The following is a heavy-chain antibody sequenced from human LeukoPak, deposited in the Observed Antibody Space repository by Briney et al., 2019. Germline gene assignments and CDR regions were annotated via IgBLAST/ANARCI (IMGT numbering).Heavy chain of an antibody. D-gene: IGHD2-8*01. Sequence: GGSLRLSCAASGFTFSNNAMHWVRQAPGKGLEWVAVISYDGSNKYNADSVKGRSTISRDNSKNTLYLQMNSLRPEDTAVYYCARGEFNGLDYWGQGTLVTVSS. CDR1: GFTFSNNA. J-gene: IGHJ4*02. CDR2: ISYDGSNK. CDR3: ARGEFNGLDY. V-gene: IGHV3-30*03.